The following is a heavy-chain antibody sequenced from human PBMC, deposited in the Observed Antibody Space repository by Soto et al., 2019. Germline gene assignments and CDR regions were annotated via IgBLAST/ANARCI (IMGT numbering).Heavy chain of an antibody. D-gene: IGHD3-9*01. CDR3: ARDRLANWFDP. CDR2: IYYSGST. J-gene: IGHJ5*02. V-gene: IGHV4-59*01. Sequence: SETLSLTCTVSGGSISSYYWNWIRQPPGKGLEWIGYIYYSGSTKYNPSLKSRVTISVDTSKNQFSLKLSSVTAADTAVYYCARDRLANWFDPWGQGTLVTVS. CDR1: GGSISSYY.